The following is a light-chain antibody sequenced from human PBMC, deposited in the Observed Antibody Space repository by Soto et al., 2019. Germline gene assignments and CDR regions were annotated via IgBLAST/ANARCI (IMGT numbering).Light chain of an antibody. Sequence: EVVLTQSPGTLSLSPGARATLSCRASQSVNDNHLAWYQQKGGQAPRLLIYGASTRATGVPERFSGSGFGTAYSLIINSMEPEDFALYYCKIYTGSPPRGTFGPATTV. CDR1: QSVNDNH. J-gene: IGKJ3*01. V-gene: IGKV3-20*01. CDR3: KIYTGSPPRGT. CDR2: GAS.